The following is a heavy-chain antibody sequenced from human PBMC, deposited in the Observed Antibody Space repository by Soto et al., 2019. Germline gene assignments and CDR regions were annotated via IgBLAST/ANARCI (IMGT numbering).Heavy chain of an antibody. CDR2: IWYDGSNK. CDR1: GFTFSSYG. D-gene: IGHD6-13*01. Sequence: GGSLRLSCAASGFTFSSYGMHWVRQAPGKGLEWVAVIWYDGSNKYYADSVKGRFTISRDNSKNTLYLQMNSLRAEDTTVYYCAKDQGSSWYEIDYWGQGTLVTVSS. V-gene: IGHV3-33*06. CDR3: AKDQGSSWYEIDY. J-gene: IGHJ4*02.